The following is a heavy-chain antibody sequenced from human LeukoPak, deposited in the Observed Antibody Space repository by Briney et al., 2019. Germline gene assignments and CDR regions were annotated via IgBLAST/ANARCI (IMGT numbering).Heavy chain of an antibody. CDR1: GYTFTTYW. J-gene: IGHJ4*02. Sequence: GESLKISCKASGYTFTTYWIGWVRQMPGKRLEWMGIVYGDDSDTRYSPSFQGQVTISADKSTTTAYLQWSSLKASDTAIYYCARRGIRDGYNYADYWGQGTLVTVSS. V-gene: IGHV5-51*01. D-gene: IGHD5-24*01. CDR3: ARRGIRDGYNYADY. CDR2: VYGDDSDT.